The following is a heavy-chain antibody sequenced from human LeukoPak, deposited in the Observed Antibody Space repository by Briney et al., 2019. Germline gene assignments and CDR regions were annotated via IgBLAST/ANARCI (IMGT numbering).Heavy chain of an antibody. CDR1: GYTFTSYG. J-gene: IGHJ4*02. V-gene: IGHV1-18*01. D-gene: IGHD5-18*01. Sequence: GASVTVSCKASGYTFTSYGFSWVRQAPGQGLEWMGWISAYNCNTNYAQKLQGRVTMTTDTSTSTAYLELRSLRSDDTAVYYCAIVEPGGQLWVLDYWGQGTLVSVSS. CDR2: ISAYNCNT. CDR3: AIVEPGGQLWVLDY.